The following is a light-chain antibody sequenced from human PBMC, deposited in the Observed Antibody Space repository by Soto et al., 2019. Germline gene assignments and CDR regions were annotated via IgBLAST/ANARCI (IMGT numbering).Light chain of an antibody. CDR1: QSISNY. CDR3: QQTYSTPRT. Sequence: DIQMTQSPSSLSASVGDRVIITCRASQSISNYLNWYQQKPGKAPKLLISAASSLQGGVPSSFSGSGSGTDFTLTISSLQPEHFATYSCQQTYSTPRTLGQGTKVDTK. CDR2: AAS. J-gene: IGKJ1*01. V-gene: IGKV1-39*01.